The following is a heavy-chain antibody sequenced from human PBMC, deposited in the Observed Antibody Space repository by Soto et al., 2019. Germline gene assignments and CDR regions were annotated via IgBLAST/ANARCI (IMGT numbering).Heavy chain of an antibody. CDR3: ARAPMVLSRSYFDS. D-gene: IGHD2-8*01. CDR2: ISYSGNT. J-gene: IGHJ4*02. V-gene: IGHV4-59*01. Sequence: SETLSLTCTVSGGSISNFYWSWIRQPPGKGLEWIGYISYSGNTNYNPSLKSRVSISVDTFKNQLSLNLTSVTAADTAAYYCARAPMVLSRSYFDSWGQGTPVTVSS. CDR1: GGSISNFY.